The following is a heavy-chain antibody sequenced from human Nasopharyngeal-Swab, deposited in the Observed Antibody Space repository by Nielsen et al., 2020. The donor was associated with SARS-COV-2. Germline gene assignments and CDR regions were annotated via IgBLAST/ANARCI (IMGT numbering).Heavy chain of an antibody. CDR3: ARFSGGWYVCEY. CDR2: IYYSGST. D-gene: IGHD6-19*01. V-gene: IGHV4-59*01. J-gene: IGHJ4*02. Sequence: WIRQPPGKALEWIGYIYYSGSTNYKPSLKSGVTISVDTSKNQFSLKLSSVTAADTAVYYCARFSGGWYVCEYWGQGTLVTVSS.